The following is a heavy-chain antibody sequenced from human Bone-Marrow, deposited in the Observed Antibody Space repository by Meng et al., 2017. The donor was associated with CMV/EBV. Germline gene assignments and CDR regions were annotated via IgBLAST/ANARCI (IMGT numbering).Heavy chain of an antibody. CDR3: ARVYYGSGYYFDY. J-gene: IGHJ4*02. V-gene: IGHV3-21*01. Sequence: GGSLRLSCAASGFTFSSYSMNWVRQAPGKGLEWVSSISSSSSYIYYADSVKGRFTISRDNAKNSLYLQMNSLRAEDTAVYYCARVYYGSGYYFDYWGQGTLVTAPQ. CDR2: ISSSSSYI. CDR1: GFTFSSYS. D-gene: IGHD3-10*01.